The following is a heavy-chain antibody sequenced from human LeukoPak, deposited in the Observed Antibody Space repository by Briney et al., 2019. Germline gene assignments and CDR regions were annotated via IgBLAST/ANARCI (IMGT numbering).Heavy chain of an antibody. J-gene: IGHJ6*02. D-gene: IGHD6-13*01. Sequence: ASVKVSCKASGYTFTSYDINWVRQATGQGLEWMGWMNPNSGNTGYAQKFQGRVTMTRNTSISTAYMELSSLRSEDTAVYYCARIPGIAAAGTYYYYGMDVWGQGTTVTVSS. CDR3: ARIPGIAAAGTYYYYGMDV. CDR1: GYTFTSYD. V-gene: IGHV1-8*01. CDR2: MNPNSGNT.